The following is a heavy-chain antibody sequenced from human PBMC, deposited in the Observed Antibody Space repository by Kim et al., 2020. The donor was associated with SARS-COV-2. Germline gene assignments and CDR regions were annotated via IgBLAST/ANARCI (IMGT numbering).Heavy chain of an antibody. D-gene: IGHD4-17*01. CDR1: GFTFSSYS. J-gene: IGHJ6*03. CDR2: ISSSSSYI. Sequence: GGSLRLSCAASGFTFSSYSMNWVRQAPGKGLEWVSSISSSSSYIYYADSVKGRFTISRDNAKNSLYLQMNSLRAEDTAVYYCAREGYGDYAYYYYYYYMDVWGKGTTVTVSS. CDR3: AREGYGDYAYYYYYYYMDV. V-gene: IGHV3-21*01.